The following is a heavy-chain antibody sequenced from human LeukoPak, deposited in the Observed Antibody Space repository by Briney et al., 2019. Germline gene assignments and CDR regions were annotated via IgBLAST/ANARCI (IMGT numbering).Heavy chain of an antibody. CDR1: GGSISSYY. CDR3: ASLRYSGSYYFDY. CDR2: IYYSGST. Sequence: SSETLSLTCTVSGGSISSYYWSWIRQPPGKGLEWIGYIYYSGSTNYNPSLKSRVTISVDTSKNQFSLKLSSVTAADTAAYYCASLRYSGSYYFDYWGQGTLVTVSS. D-gene: IGHD1-26*01. V-gene: IGHV4-59*01. J-gene: IGHJ4*02.